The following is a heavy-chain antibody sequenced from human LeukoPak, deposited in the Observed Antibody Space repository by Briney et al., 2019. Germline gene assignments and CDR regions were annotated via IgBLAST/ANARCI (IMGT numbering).Heavy chain of an antibody. CDR3: ARTSTYYDFWSGYRDFDY. J-gene: IGHJ4*02. V-gene: IGHV4-30-4*08. D-gene: IGHD3-3*01. CDR2: IYYSGST. CDR1: GGSISSGDYY. Sequence: SETLSLTCTVSGGSISSGDYYWSWIRQPPGKGLEWIGYIYYSGSTYYNPSLKSRVTISVDTSKNQFSLKLSSVTAPDTAVYYCARTSTYYDFWSGYRDFDYWGQGTLVTVSS.